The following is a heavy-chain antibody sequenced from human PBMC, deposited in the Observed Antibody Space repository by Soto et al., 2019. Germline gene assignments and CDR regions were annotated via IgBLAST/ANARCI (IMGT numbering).Heavy chain of an antibody. D-gene: IGHD1-7*01. V-gene: IGHV3-64*01. CDR3: VRRVPGNYDY. Sequence: EVQLAESGGGMLQPGGSLRLSCVASGFTFSSYDMHWVRQAPGKGLEYVSSISSNGGTTYYGNSVKGRFTISRDNSKNALYLQMGSLRAEDMAVYYCVRRVPGNYDYWGQGTLVTVSS. CDR1: GFTFSSYD. J-gene: IGHJ4*02. CDR2: ISSNGGTT.